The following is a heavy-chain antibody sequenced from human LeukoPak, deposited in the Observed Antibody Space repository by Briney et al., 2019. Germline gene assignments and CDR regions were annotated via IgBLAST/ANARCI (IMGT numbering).Heavy chain of an antibody. CDR1: GYTFTSYG. V-gene: IGHV1-18*01. CDR2: ISAYNGNT. D-gene: IGHD3-22*01. J-gene: IGHJ6*02. CDR3: ARDYYDSSGYSYYYYGMDV. Sequence: GASVKVSCKASGYTFTSYGISWVRQAPGQGLEWMGWISAYNGNTNYAQKLQGRVTMTTDTSTSTAYMELRSLRSDDTAVYYCARDYYDSSGYSYYYYGMDVWGQGTTVTVSS.